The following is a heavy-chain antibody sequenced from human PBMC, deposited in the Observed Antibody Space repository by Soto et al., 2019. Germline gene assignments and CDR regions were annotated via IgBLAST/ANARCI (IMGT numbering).Heavy chain of an antibody. CDR3: AKANLNTRGYYSGTYYFDH. D-gene: IGHD3-22*01. V-gene: IGHV4-38-2*01. Sequence: KPSVIRSRTCAVSSHSISRGFYCGRTRQSPGNGLEWIAAIYHSGTTYYNPSLNSRVTISADMTENHLSLKMTSVTAADTAVSYCAKANLNTRGYYSGTYYFDHWGQGTMVTVSS. CDR2: IYHSGTT. J-gene: IGHJ4*02. CDR1: SHSISRGFY.